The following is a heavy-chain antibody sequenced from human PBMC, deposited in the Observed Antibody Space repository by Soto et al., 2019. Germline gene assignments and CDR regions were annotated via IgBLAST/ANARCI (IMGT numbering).Heavy chain of an antibody. Sequence: SETLSLTCTVSGGSISSYYWSWIRQPPGKGLEWIGYIYYSGSTYYNPSLKSRVTISVDTSKNQFSLKLSSVTAADTAVYYCARDQRGYCSGGSCYLAGYYYGMDVWGQGTTVTVSS. V-gene: IGHV4-59*12. CDR2: IYYSGST. D-gene: IGHD2-15*01. CDR3: ARDQRGYCSGGSCYLAGYYYGMDV. J-gene: IGHJ6*02. CDR1: GGSISSYY.